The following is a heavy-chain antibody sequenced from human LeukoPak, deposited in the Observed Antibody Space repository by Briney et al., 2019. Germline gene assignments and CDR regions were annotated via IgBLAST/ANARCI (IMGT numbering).Heavy chain of an antibody. D-gene: IGHD3-22*01. CDR2: IYYSGST. CDR3: ARGQYYYDSSGYYPAFGY. Sequence: PSETLSLTCTVSGGSISSSSYYWGWIRQPPGKGLEWIGSIYYSGSTYYNPSLKSRVTISVDTSKNQFSLKLSSVTAADTAVYYCARGQYYYDSSGYYPAFGYWGQGTLVTVSS. CDR1: GGSISSSSYY. J-gene: IGHJ4*02. V-gene: IGHV4-39*01.